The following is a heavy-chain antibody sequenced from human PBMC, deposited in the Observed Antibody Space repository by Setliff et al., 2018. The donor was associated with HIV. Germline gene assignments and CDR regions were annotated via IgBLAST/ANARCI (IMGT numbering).Heavy chain of an antibody. V-gene: IGHV1-69*13. J-gene: IGHJ4*02. CDR1: GDTFSNYA. CDR3: ATQRWLFPDY. Sequence: SVKVSCKASGDTFSNYAIIWVRQAPGQGLEWIGGIIPPFGTADYAQKFQGRVTITADESTTTAYMELSNLRSEDAAVYYCATQRWLFPDYWGQGTLVTVSS. CDR2: IIPPFGTA. D-gene: IGHD2-21*01.